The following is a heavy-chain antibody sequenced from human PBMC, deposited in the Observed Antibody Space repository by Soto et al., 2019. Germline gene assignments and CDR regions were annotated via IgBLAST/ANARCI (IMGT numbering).Heavy chain of an antibody. CDR2: IFDSGNT. D-gene: IGHD7-27*01. CDR3: ARGPSGDKVHY. J-gene: IGHJ4*02. Sequence: QVQLQESGPGLVKPSQTLSLTCTVSGGSITSDYSCWSWIRQPPGEGLEWIGHIFDSGNTYTNPSLRSQVAISIDTSKNHFSLTLSSVTAADTAVYYCARGPSGDKVHYWGQGALVTVSS. CDR1: GGSITSDYSC. V-gene: IGHV4-30-4*01.